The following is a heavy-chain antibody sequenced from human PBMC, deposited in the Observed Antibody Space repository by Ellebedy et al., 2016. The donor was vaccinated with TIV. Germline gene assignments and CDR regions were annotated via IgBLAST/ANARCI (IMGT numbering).Heavy chain of an antibody. D-gene: IGHD3-3*01. Sequence: MPSETLSLTCAVYGASFYPNAWSWIRRAPGKGLEWCGEINDSANTKYNPSLKNRVTISMDTSTNQFSLKLSSVTAADTAVYYCARHPPRVTIFGASKNGDWFDPWGHGTLVTVSS. J-gene: IGHJ5*02. V-gene: IGHV4-34*01. CDR2: INDSANT. CDR3: ARHPPRVTIFGASKNGDWFDP. CDR1: GASFYPNA.